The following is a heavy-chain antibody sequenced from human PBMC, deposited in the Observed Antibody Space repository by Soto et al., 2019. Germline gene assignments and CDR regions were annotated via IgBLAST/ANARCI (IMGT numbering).Heavy chain of an antibody. D-gene: IGHD6-19*01. CDR1: GFSFSSYA. CDR3: AKTLRGYSSPRLDAFDI. J-gene: IGHJ3*02. CDR2: ISGSGDST. Sequence: GGSLRLSCAASGFSFSSYAMSWVRQAPGKGLEWVSGISGSGDSTHYADSVKGRFTISRDNSENTVFLQMNSLRAEDTAVYYCAKTLRGYSSPRLDAFDIWGQGTMVTVSS. V-gene: IGHV3-23*01.